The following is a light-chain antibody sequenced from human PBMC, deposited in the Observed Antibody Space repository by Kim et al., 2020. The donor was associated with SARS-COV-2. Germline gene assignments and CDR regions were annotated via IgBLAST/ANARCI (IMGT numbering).Light chain of an antibody. CDR3: EAWDDSLIGRLV. Sequence: ELTQPPSASGTPGQRVTISCSRSSSNIGSNTVNWYQQLPGTAPKLLIYSNNQRPSGVPVRFSGSKSGTSASLAISGLKSEDEADYYCEAWDDSLIGRLVFGAG. CDR2: SNN. J-gene: IGLJ2*01. V-gene: IGLV1-44*01. CDR1: SSNIGSNT.